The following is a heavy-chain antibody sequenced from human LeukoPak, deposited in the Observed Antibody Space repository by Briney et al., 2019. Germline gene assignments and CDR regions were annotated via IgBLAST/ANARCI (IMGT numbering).Heavy chain of an antibody. Sequence: GESLRISFKGSGYSFATYWIGWVRPMPGKGLGWMGIIYPGDSHTRHSPSFQGQVTISADKSISTAYLQWSSLKASDTAMYYCAISIANWFDPWGQGTLVTVSS. CDR2: IYPGDSHT. V-gene: IGHV5-51*01. J-gene: IGHJ5*02. CDR3: AISIANWFDP. CDR1: GYSFATYW.